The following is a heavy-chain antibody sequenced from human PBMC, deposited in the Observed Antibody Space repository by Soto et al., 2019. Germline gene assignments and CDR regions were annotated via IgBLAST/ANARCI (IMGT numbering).Heavy chain of an antibody. CDR2: VYYTGST. V-gene: IGHV4-59*01. CDR1: GGSISSSY. CDR3: ARSVAVPGAHIDY. Sequence: SETLSLTCSVSGGSISSSYWSWIRQSPGKGLEWLGYVYYTGSTNYSPSLRSRVSISVDTSKNEFSLRLSSVTAADTAVYFCARSVAVPGAHIDYWGQGTQVTVSS. D-gene: IGHD6-19*01. J-gene: IGHJ4*02.